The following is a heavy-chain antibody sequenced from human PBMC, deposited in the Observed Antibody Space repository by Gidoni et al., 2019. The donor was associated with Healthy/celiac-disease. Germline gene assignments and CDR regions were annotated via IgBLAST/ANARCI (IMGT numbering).Heavy chain of an antibody. CDR3: AGGDCGGDCYSSWYFDL. Sequence: QVQLVQSGAEVKKPGSSVKVSCKASGGTLSSYAISWVRQAPGQGLEWMGGIIPIFGTANYAQKFQGRVTITADESTSTAYMELSSLRSEDTAVYYCAGGDCGGDCYSSWYFDLWGRGTLVTVSS. CDR2: IIPIFGTA. CDR1: GGTLSSYA. V-gene: IGHV1-69*01. D-gene: IGHD2-21*01. J-gene: IGHJ2*01.